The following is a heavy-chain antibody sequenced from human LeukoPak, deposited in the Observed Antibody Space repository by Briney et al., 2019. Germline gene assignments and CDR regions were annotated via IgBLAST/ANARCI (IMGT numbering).Heavy chain of an antibody. V-gene: IGHV5-51*01. D-gene: IGHD3-22*01. J-gene: IGHJ4*02. CDR3: ARHRESYYDSSGYPVLAYYFDY. CDR1: GSRFTSYW. Sequence: GASLKISCKGSGSRFTSYWIGWVRQRPGKGVEWMGIIYPGDSDTRYSPSFQGQVTISADKSISTAYLQWSSLKASDTAMYYCARHRESYYDSSGYPVLAYYFDYWGQGTLVTVSS. CDR2: IYPGDSDT.